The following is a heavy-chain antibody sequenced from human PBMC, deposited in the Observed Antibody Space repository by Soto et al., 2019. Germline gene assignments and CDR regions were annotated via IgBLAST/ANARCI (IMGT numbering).Heavy chain of an antibody. D-gene: IGHD3-22*01. CDR2: IYYSGST. V-gene: IGHV4-59*01. Sequence: KTSETLSLTCTVSGDSIRNYYWSWIRQPPGKGLEWIGYIYYSGSTSSNPSLKSRVTISVDTPKNQFSLKLSSVTAADTAVYYCARVNYYDSSGYSVDYWGQGTLVTVSS. CDR3: ARVNYYDSSGYSVDY. J-gene: IGHJ4*02. CDR1: GDSIRNYY.